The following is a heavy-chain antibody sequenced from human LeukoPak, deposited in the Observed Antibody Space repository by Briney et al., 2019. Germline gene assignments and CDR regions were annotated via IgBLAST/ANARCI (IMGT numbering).Heavy chain of an antibody. CDR1: GYTFTGYH. J-gene: IGHJ4*02. CDR3: ARGGYGDYGIDY. D-gene: IGHD4-17*01. Sequence: ASLKVSCKASGYTFTGYHMHWVRQAPGQGLEWMGWINPNNGGTDYAQKFQGRVTMTRETSISTVYMELSRLRSDDTAVYYCARGGYGDYGIDYWGQGTLVAVSS. CDR2: INPNNGGT. V-gene: IGHV1-2*02.